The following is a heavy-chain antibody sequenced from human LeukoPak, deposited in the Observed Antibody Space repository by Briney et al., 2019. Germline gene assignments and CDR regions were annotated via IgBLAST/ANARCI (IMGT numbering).Heavy chain of an antibody. V-gene: IGHV3-23*01. Sequence: GGSLRLSCAASGFTFSSYAMSWVRQAXGXXLEWVSAISGSGGSTYYADSVKGRFTISRDNSKNTLYLQMNSLRAEDTAVYYCARIAVAGTCDYWGQGTLVTVSS. D-gene: IGHD6-19*01. CDR1: GFTFSSYA. J-gene: IGHJ4*02. CDR3: ARIAVAGTCDY. CDR2: ISGSGGST.